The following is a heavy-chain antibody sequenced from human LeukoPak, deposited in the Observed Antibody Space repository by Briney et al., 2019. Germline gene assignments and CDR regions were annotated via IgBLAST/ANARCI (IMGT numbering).Heavy chain of an antibody. J-gene: IGHJ6*03. V-gene: IGHV4-38-2*01. Sequence: SETLSLTCDVSGFSISNGYFWAWIRQSPGKGLEWIGSIYLSGMTYYNPSLKSQFSIEVDTSKNQFSLKMRSATAADTAVYFCARAGPVKWNYYYMDVWGKGTTVTVSS. CDR3: ARAGPVKWNYYYMDV. CDR2: IYLSGMT. CDR1: GFSISNGYF. D-gene: IGHD1-26*01.